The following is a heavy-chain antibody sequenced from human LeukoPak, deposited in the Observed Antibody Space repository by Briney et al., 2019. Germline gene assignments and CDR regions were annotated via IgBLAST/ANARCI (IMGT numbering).Heavy chain of an antibody. D-gene: IGHD3-9*01. CDR1: GFTFSSYG. V-gene: IGHV3-7*01. CDR3: AGKLRGTGYPDF. J-gene: IGHJ4*02. Sequence: QAGGSLRLSCAASGFTFSSYGMNWVRQTPGKGLEWVANIKKDGTEKNHADSVKGRFTISRDNAKNLLYLQMNNLRVEDTAVYYCAGKLRGTGYPDFWGQGTLLTVSS. CDR2: IKKDGTEK.